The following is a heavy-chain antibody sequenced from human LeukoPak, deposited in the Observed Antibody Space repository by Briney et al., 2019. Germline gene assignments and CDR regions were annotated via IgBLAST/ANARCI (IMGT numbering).Heavy chain of an antibody. CDR3: ARDCSGGSCPTQYYYYGMDV. CDR2: ISYDGSKI. D-gene: IGHD2-15*01. V-gene: IGHV3-30*03. CDR1: GLNFKSYG. Sequence: GRSLRLSCAASGLNFKSYGMHWVRQAPGKGLEWVAVISYDGSKIFYVDSVKGRFTISRDNAKNSLYLQMNSLRAEDTAVYYCARDCSGGSCPTQYYYYGMDVWGQGTTVTVSS. J-gene: IGHJ6*02.